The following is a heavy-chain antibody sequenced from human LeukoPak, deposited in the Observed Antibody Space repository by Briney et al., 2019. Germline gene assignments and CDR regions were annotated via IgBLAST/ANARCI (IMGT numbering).Heavy chain of an antibody. CDR1: GYTFTGYY. V-gene: IGHV1-2*02. J-gene: IGHJ4*02. CDR2: INPNSGGT. Sequence: ASVKVSCKPSGYTFTGYYMHWGRLALGQGLECMGWINPNSGGTNYAQKFTGRVTLTRDTSISTAYMELRRLRSDDTAVYYCARDLYDFWSGYYGPFDYWGQGTLVTVSS. CDR3: ARDLYDFWSGYYGPFDY. D-gene: IGHD3-3*01.